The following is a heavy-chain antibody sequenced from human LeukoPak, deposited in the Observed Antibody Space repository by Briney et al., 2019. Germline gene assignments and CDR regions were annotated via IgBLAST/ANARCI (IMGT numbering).Heavy chain of an antibody. J-gene: IGHJ3*02. Sequence: SVKVSCKASGGTFSSDDFTFTSYAISWVRQAPGQGLEWLGGIIPIYGRANYAQKFQGRVTITADESTRTVTMQLSSLRSEDTAIYYCAGFFYDNSNDAFDIWGQGTVVTVS. D-gene: IGHD3-22*01. CDR2: IIPIYGRA. CDR1: GGTFSSDDFTFTSYA. CDR3: AGFFYDNSNDAFDI. V-gene: IGHV1-69*13.